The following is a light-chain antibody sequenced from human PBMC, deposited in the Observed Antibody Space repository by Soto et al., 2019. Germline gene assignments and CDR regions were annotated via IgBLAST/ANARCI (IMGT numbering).Light chain of an antibody. CDR3: QQYNNWPRT. V-gene: IGKV3-15*01. CDR2: GAS. Sequence: EIVMTQSPATLSVSPGERATLSCRASQSVSSNLAWYQQKPGQAPRLLIYGASTRATGIPARFSGSGSGTEFTLTISMLQSEDFAVYYCQQYNNWPRTFSQGTKVEIK. CDR1: QSVSSN. J-gene: IGKJ1*01.